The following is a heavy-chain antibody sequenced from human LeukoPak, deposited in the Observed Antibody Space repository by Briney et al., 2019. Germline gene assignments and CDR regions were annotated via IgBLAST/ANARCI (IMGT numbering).Heavy chain of an antibody. V-gene: IGHV3-23*01. D-gene: IGHD5-12*01. CDR2: ISGSGGST. CDR3: AKDALATPTRYFQH. Sequence: GGSLRLSCAASGFTFSSYAMSWVRQAPGKGLDWVSGISGSGGSTYYADPVKGRFTISRDSSKSTLYLQMNSLRAEDTAVYYCAKDALATPTRYFQHWGQGTLVTVSS. CDR1: GFTFSSYA. J-gene: IGHJ1*01.